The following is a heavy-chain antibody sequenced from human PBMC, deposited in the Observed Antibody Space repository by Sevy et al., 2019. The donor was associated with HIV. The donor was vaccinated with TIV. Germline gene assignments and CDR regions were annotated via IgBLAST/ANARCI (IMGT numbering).Heavy chain of an antibody. J-gene: IGHJ4*02. Sequence: GGSLRLSCAASGFTFSSYAMHWVRQAPGKGLEWVAVISYDGSNKYYADSVKGRFTNSRDNSKNTLYLQMNSLRAEDTAVYYCARWGEEMATIRTPYFDYWGQGTLVTVSS. CDR2: ISYDGSNK. CDR1: GFTFSSYA. D-gene: IGHD5-12*01. V-gene: IGHV3-30-3*01. CDR3: ARWGEEMATIRTPYFDY.